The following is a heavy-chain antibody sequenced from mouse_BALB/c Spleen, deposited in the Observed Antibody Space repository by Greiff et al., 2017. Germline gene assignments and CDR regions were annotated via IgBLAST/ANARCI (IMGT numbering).Heavy chain of an antibody. CDR2: INSNGGST. J-gene: IGHJ4*01. CDR1: GFTFSSYG. V-gene: IGHV5-6-3*01. D-gene: IGHD2-3*01. CDR3: ARDLYDYYAMDY. Sequence: DVQLVESGGGLVQPGGSLKLSCAASGFTFSSYGMSWVRQTPDKRLEMVATINSNGGSTYYPDSVKGRFTISRDNAKNTLYLQMSSLKSEDTAMYYCARDLYDYYAMDYWGQGTSVTVSS.